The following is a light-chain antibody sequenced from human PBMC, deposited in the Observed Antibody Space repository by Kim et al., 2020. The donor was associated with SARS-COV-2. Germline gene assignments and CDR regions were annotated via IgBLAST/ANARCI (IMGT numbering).Light chain of an antibody. CDR1: QDISNY. CDR3: LQHKSYPYT. CDR2: GAS. J-gene: IGKJ2*01. V-gene: IGKV1-17*03. Sequence: SASVGDRVTITWRASQDISNYLAWFQQRPGKVPQRLIYGASNLQSGVPSRFSGSGFGTEFTLTISTLQPEDLATYYCLQHKSYPYTFGQGTKLEI.